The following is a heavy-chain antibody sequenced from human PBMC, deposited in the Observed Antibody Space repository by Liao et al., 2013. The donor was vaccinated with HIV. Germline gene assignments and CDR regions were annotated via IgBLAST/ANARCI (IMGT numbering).Heavy chain of an antibody. V-gene: IGHV4-4*07. D-gene: IGHD5-18*01. CDR1: ADSMSSYY. Sequence: QVQLQESGPGLVKPSETLSLTCGVSADSMSSYYWTWIRQPAGKGLEWIGHVYSTGSITYNPSLKGRVTLSLDTSKRQFSLNLSSVTAADTAVYYCARGSGYSYGRRFDYWGQGTLVPVSS. J-gene: IGHJ4*02. CDR3: ARGSGYSYGRRFDY. CDR2: VYSTGSI.